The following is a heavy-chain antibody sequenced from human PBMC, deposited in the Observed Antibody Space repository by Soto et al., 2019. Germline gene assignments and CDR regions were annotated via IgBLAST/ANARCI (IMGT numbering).Heavy chain of an antibody. CDR2: IIPLLGIA. V-gene: IGHV1-69*02. D-gene: IGHD6-13*01. CDR3: ASVSSSWTRYWYFDL. CDR1: GGTFSSST. Sequence: QVQLVQSGAEVKKPGSSVKVSCKASGGTFSSSTISWVRQAPGQGLEWMGRIIPLLGIANYAQKFQGRVTITADKSTSTAYMELSSLRSEDTAVYYCASVSSSWTRYWYFDLWGRGTLVTVSS. J-gene: IGHJ2*01.